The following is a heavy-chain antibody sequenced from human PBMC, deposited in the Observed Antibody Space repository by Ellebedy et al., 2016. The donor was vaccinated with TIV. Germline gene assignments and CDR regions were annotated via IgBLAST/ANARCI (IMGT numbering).Heavy chain of an antibody. D-gene: IGHD1-26*01. CDR1: GGSIGSSRYY. CDR3: ARNSRRFPSGSNRPPVDP. J-gene: IGHJ5*02. V-gene: IGHV4-39*01. CDR2: NYYSVST. Sequence: MPSETLSLTCTVSGGSIGSSRYYWFWLRHPPGMGLVCIGTNYYSVSTYYNPSLKSQLSISVDTSKNQFSLKLSSVTAADTAVYYCARNSRRFPSGSNRPPVDPWGQGTQVTVSS.